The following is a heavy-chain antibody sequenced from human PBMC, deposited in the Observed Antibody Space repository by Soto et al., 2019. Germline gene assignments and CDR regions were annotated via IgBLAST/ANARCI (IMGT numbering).Heavy chain of an antibody. CDR2: IYYRGSS. V-gene: IGHV4-31*03. D-gene: IGHD3-22*01. J-gene: IGHJ4*02. Sequence: QVQLQESGPGLVKPSQTLSLTCTVSGGSVTVGNYYWSWIRQQPGKGLEGIGYIYYRGSSYYNPSLKSRVSILVDTSKNQFSLKLNSVTAADTAVYYCARGLSSGYYEFDCWGQGTLVTVSS. CDR1: GGSVTVGNYY. CDR3: ARGLSSGYYEFDC.